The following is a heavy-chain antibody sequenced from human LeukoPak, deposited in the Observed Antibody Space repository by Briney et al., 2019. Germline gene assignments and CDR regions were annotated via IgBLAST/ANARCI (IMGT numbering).Heavy chain of an antibody. D-gene: IGHD1-26*01. CDR1: GGSISSGSYY. Sequence: SETLSLTRTVSGGSISSGSYYWSWIRQPAGKGLEWIGRIYTSGSTNYNPSLKSRVTISVDTSKNQFSLKLSSVTAADTAVYYCARGGLSPGLFDYWGQGTLVTVSS. CDR2: IYTSGST. V-gene: IGHV4-61*02. CDR3: ARGGLSPGLFDY. J-gene: IGHJ4*02.